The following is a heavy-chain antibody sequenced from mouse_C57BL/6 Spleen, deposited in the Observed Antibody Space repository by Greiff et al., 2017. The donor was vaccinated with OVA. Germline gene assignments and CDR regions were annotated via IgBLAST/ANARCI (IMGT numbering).Heavy chain of an antibody. CDR3: ASGAY. CDR2: IDPGSGGT. V-gene: IGHV1-54*01. J-gene: IGHJ3*01. Sequence: VKLQESGAELVRPGTSVKVSCKASGNAFTNYLIEWVKQRPGQGLEWIGVIDPGSGGTNYNENFKGKATLTADKSSSTAYMQLSSLTSEDSAVYFCASGAYWGQGTLVTVSA. CDR1: GNAFTNYL.